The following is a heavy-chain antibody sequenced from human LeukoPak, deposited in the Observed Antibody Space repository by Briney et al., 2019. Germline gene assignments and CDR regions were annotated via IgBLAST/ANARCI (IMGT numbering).Heavy chain of an antibody. CDR1: GFTFNNYE. CDR2: ISSGATTI. J-gene: IGHJ4*02. D-gene: IGHD3-22*01. CDR3: ATQIPYHYDSSGYYYLPDY. V-gene: IGHV3-48*03. Sequence: GGSLRLSCAASGFTFNNYEMNWVRQAPGKGLEWVSYISSGATTIFYADSVKGRFTISRDNAKNSLYLQMNSLRAEDTAVYFCATQIPYHYDSSGYYYLPDYWGQGTLVTVSS.